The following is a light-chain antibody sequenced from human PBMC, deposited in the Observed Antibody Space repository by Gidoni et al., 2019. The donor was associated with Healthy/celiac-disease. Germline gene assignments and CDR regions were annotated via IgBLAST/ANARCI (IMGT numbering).Light chain of an antibody. Sequence: DIQMTQSPSSLSASVGDRVTITCQASQDISNYLNWYQQKPGKAPKLLIYDASNLETGVPSRFSGRGSGTDFTFTISSLQDEDIAKYYWQQYDNLPRTFGQGTKLEIK. CDR3: QQYDNLPRT. CDR2: DAS. J-gene: IGKJ2*02. CDR1: QDISNY. V-gene: IGKV1-33*01.